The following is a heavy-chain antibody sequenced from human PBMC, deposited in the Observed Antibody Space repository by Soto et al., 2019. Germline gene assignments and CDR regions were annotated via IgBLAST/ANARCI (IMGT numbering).Heavy chain of an antibody. J-gene: IGHJ6*03. CDR1: GYTFTGYY. V-gene: IGHV1-2*04. Sequence: GASAKLTCKARGYTFTGYYLRWMQQAPGQGLEWMGWINPNSGETDYAQNFQGWVTMTRDMSASTAYMELSSLRPEDMAVCYCARRARPDFYYMDVWGKGTTVTVSS. CDR3: ARRARPDFYYMDV. CDR2: INPNSGET. D-gene: IGHD6-6*01.